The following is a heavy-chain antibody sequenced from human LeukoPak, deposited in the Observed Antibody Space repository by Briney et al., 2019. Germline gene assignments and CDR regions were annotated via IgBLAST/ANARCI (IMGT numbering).Heavy chain of an antibody. CDR1: GYTFTGYY. J-gene: IGHJ5*02. D-gene: IGHD2/OR15-2a*01. CDR3: ARFFMPKGWFDP. CDR2: INPNSGGT. V-gene: IGHV1-2*02. Sequence: GASVKVSCKASGYTFTGYYMHWVRQAPGQGLEWMGWINPNSGGTNCAQKFQGRVTMTRDTSISTAYMELSRLRSDDTAVYYCARFFMPKGWFDPWGQGTLVTVSS.